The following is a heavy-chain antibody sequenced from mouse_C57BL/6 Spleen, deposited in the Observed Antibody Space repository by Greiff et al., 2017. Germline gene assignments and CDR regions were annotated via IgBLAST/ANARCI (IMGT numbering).Heavy chain of an antibody. V-gene: IGHV1-69*01. D-gene: IGHD2-5*01. J-gene: IGHJ1*03. CDR1: GYTFTSYW. CDR3: ARPYSNYGYFDD. CDR2: IDPSDSYT. Sequence: VQLQQPGAELVMPGASVKLSCKASGYTFTSYWMHWVKQRPGQGLEWIGEIDPSDSYTNYNQKFKGKSTLTVDKSSSTAYMQLSSLTSEDSAVYYCARPYSNYGYFDDWGTGTTVTVSS.